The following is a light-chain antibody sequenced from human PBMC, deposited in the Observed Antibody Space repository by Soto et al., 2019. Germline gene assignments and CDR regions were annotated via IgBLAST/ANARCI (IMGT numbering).Light chain of an antibody. V-gene: IGKV2-28*01. CDR2: LGS. CDR3: MQALEGEYT. CDR1: QRLLHSNGNTF. Sequence: EIVMTQSPPSLTVTPGEPASISCRSSQRLLHSNGNTFLDWYLQKPGQSPQLLIYLGSNRASVAADRVSGSEAGTDFTLNISRVEAEDVGVYYCMQALEGEYTFGQGTKLEIK. J-gene: IGKJ2*01.